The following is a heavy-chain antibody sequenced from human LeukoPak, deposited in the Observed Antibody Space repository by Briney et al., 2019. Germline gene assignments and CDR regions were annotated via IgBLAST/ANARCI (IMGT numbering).Heavy chain of an antibody. V-gene: IGHV1-69*01. J-gene: IGHJ6*03. CDR1: VGTFSSYA. Sequence: GASVNVSCKTSVGTFSSYAISWVRQAPGQGLEWMGGIIPIFGTANYAQKFQGRVTITADESTSTAYMELSSLRSEDTAVYYCAKDDGGSYYIYYYYMDVWGKGTTVTISS. CDR2: IIPIFGTA. CDR3: AKDDGGSYYIYYYYMDV. D-gene: IGHD1-26*01.